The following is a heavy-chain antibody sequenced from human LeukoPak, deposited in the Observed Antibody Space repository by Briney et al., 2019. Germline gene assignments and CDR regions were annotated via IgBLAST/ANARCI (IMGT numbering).Heavy chain of an antibody. D-gene: IGHD6-19*01. J-gene: IGHJ4*02. CDR1: GYAFTSSG. Sequence: ASVKVSCKTSGYAFTSSGITWVRQAPGQGLEWMGWISTYNGYSKYAQNLQGRVTMTADTSTTTAYMELSSLRSDDTAVYYCAKNSSGGYSDYWGQGTLVTVSS. CDR2: ISTYNGYS. V-gene: IGHV1-18*01. CDR3: AKNSSGGYSDY.